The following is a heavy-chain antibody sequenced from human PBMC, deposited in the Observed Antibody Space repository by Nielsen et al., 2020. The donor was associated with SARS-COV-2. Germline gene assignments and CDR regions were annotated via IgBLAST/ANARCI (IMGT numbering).Heavy chain of an antibody. CDR3: ARVVLKWGIDY. V-gene: IGHV1-3*01. CDR2: INAGNGNT. D-gene: IGHD3-16*01. CDR1: GYTFTSYA. Sequence: ASVKVSCKASGYTFTSYAMHWVRQAPGQRLEWMGWINAGNGNTKYSQKLQGRVTMTTDTSTSTAYMELRSLRSDDTAVYYCARVVLKWGIDYWGQGTLVTVSS. J-gene: IGHJ4*02.